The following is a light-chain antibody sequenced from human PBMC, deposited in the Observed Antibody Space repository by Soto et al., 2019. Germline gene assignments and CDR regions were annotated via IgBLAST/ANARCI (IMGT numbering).Light chain of an antibody. CDR3: QQYATYAPST. J-gene: IGKJ1*01. CDR2: DAS. Sequence: DIQLTQSPSTLSASVGDRITITCRASQSIGTWLAWYQHRPGEGPKLLIHDASSLESGVPSRFSGSGPATEFSLTISSLESGDSGTYHCQQYATYAPSTFGQGTKVDIK. V-gene: IGKV1-5*01. CDR1: QSIGTW.